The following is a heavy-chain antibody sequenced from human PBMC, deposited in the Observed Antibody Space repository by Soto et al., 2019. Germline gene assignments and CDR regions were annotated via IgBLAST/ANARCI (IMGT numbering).Heavy chain of an antibody. V-gene: IGHV4-39*01. D-gene: IGHD3-3*01. CDR2: IYYSGST. Sequence: NPSETLSLTCTVSGGSISSSSYYWGWIRQPPGKGLEWIGSIYYSGSTYYNPSLKSRVTISVDTSKNQFSLKLSSVTAADTAVYYCAAITIFGVVVRWFDPWGQGTLVTVSS. CDR3: AAITIFGVVVRWFDP. J-gene: IGHJ5*02. CDR1: GGSISSSSYY.